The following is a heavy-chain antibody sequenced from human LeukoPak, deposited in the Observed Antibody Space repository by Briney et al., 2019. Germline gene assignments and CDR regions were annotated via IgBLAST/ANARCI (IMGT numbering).Heavy chain of an antibody. V-gene: IGHV4-34*01. CDR3: ARSDGYGLVGI. D-gene: IGHD3-10*01. CDR1: GGSFSGYY. Sequence: SETLSLTCAVYGGSFSGYYWSWVRQPPGKGLEWIGEINHSGSTNYNPSLKSRVTISVDTSKNQFSLKLSSVTAADTAVYYCARSDGYGLVGIWGQGTMVTVSS. J-gene: IGHJ3*02. CDR2: INHSGST.